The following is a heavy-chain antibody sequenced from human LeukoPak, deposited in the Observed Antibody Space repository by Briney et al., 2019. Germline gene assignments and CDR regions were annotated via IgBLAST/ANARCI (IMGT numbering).Heavy chain of an antibody. D-gene: IGHD4-17*01. V-gene: IGHV4-39*01. J-gene: IGHJ4*02. CDR2: IYYSGST. CDR3: ARSDRNYGDLTFDY. Sequence: SETLSLTCTVSGGSISSSSYYWGWVRQPPGKGLEWIGSIYYSGSTYYNPSLKSRVTISVDTSKNQFSLKLSSVTAADTAVYYCARSDRNYGDLTFDYWGQGTLVTVSS. CDR1: GGSISSSSYY.